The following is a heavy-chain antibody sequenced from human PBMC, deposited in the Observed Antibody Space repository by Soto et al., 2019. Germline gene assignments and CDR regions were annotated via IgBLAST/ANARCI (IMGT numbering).Heavy chain of an antibody. CDR2: ISYDGSNK. CDR1: GFTFSSYA. CDR3: ARGGGIQLWGRAFDY. V-gene: IGHV3-30-3*01. J-gene: IGHJ4*02. D-gene: IGHD5-18*01. Sequence: QVQLVESGGGVVQPGRSLRLSCAASGFTFSSYAMHWVRQAPGKGLEWVAVISYDGSNKYYADSVKGRFTISRDNSKNTLYLQMNSLRAEDTAVYYCARGGGIQLWGRAFDYWGQGTLVTVSS.